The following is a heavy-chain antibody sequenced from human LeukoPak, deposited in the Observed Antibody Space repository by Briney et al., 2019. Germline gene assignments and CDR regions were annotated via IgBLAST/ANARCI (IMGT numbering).Heavy chain of an antibody. V-gene: IGHV3-7*01. Sequence: PGGSLRLSRATSGFTFSTYWMTWVRQAPGKGLEWVANIKQDGSAKYYVDSLRGRFSISRDNVKNSLFLQMNSLSAEDTAVYYCARCPYDSTGYYSVPSHLDYWGQGTLVTVSS. D-gene: IGHD3-22*01. CDR1: GFTFSTYW. J-gene: IGHJ4*02. CDR2: IKQDGSAK. CDR3: ARCPYDSTGYYSVPSHLDY.